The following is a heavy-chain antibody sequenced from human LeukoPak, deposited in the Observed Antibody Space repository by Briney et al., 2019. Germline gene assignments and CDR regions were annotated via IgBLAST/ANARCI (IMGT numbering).Heavy chain of an antibody. D-gene: IGHD6-13*01. CDR1: GFTVSSKY. J-gene: IGHJ4*02. Sequence: GGSLRLSCAASGFTVSSKYISWVRQAPGKGLEGVSVIYDGGSADYADSVKGRFTISRDNSKSKVFLQMNSLRVEDTAVYYCAREASYSSSWWYFDHWGQGTLVTVSS. CDR2: IYDGGSA. CDR3: AREASYSSSWWYFDH. V-gene: IGHV3-66*01.